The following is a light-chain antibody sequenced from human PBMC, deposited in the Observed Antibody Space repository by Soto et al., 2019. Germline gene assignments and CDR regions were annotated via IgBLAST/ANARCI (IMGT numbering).Light chain of an antibody. Sequence: EIVMTQSPATLSVSPGERATLSCRASQSVSSNLAWYQQKPGQAPRLLIYGASTRATGNPARFSGSGSGTQFTLTISSRQSEDFAVYYCQHYNNWPRTFGQGTKVEIK. V-gene: IGKV3-15*01. CDR3: QHYNNWPRT. CDR1: QSVSSN. J-gene: IGKJ1*01. CDR2: GAS.